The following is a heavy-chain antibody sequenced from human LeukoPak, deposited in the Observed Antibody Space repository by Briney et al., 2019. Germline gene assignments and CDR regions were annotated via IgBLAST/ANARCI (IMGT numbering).Heavy chain of an antibody. D-gene: IGHD2-15*01. V-gene: IGHV4-59*01. J-gene: IGHJ6*03. CDR3: ARLLPNTLPGLPYNYHYLDV. CDR1: GDSMISYY. CDR2: IYYTGTT. Sequence: SESLSLTCTGSGDSMISYYWSWVRQLPGKGLEWVGYIYYTGTTNYNPSLRSRVIISLDTSRYQFSLRLNSVTAADTAVYYCARLLPNTLPGLPYNYHYLDVWGKGTTVAVSS.